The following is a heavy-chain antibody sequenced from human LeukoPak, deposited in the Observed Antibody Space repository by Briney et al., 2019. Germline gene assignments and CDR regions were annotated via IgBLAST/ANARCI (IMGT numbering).Heavy chain of an antibody. CDR2: INSDGSST. D-gene: IGHD1-26*01. V-gene: IGHV3-74*01. Sequence: GGSLRLSCAASELTFSNYWMHWVRHAPGKGLVWVSRINSDGSSTNYADSAKGRFTISRDNAKNMLYLRMNSLRAEDTAVYYRARDAFRGSHSWGQGTLVTVSS. J-gene: IGHJ4*02. CDR1: ELTFSNYW. CDR3: ARDAFRGSHS.